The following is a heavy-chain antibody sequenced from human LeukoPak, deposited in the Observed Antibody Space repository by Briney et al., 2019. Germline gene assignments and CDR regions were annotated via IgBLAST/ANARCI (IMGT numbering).Heavy chain of an antibody. J-gene: IGHJ4*02. CDR3: PKDRVAAAGIGEFDY. D-gene: IGHD6-13*01. V-gene: IGHV3-23*01. CDR1: GFTLTTYA. Sequence: PGGSLRLSCAASGFTLTTYAMSWVRQAPGKGLEWVSSISGSGGSTYYADSVKGRFTISRDNSKNTLYLQMNGLRAEDTAVHYCPKDRVAAAGIGEFDYWGQGTLVTVSS. CDR2: ISGSGGST.